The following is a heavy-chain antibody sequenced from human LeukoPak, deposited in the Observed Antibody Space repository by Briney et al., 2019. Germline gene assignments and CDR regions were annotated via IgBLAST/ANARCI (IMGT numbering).Heavy chain of an antibody. J-gene: IGHJ4*02. CDR2: ISSSYAI. CDR3: AKDLLCSSTSCYGSGYFDS. Sequence: GGSLRLSCAASGFTFTAFTINWVRQARGKGLEWVSSISSSYAIYFADSVKGRFTISRDNAKNSVYLHMNSLRAEDTAVYYCAKDLLCSSTSCYGSGYFDSWGQGTLVTVSS. V-gene: IGHV3-69-1*01. CDR1: GFTFTAFT. D-gene: IGHD2-2*01.